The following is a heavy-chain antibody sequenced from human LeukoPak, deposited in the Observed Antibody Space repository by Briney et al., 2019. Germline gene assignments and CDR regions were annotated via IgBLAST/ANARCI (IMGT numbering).Heavy chain of an antibody. CDR1: GYTFTSYY. Sequence: GASVKVSCKASGYTFTSYYMHWVRQARGQGLEWMGIINPSGGSTSYAQKFQGRVTMTRDMSTSTVYMELSSLRSEDTAVYYCARGGYSSGWYGGSGYWGQGTLVTVSS. D-gene: IGHD6-19*01. V-gene: IGHV1-46*01. J-gene: IGHJ4*02. CDR3: ARGGYSSGWYGGSGY. CDR2: INPSGGST.